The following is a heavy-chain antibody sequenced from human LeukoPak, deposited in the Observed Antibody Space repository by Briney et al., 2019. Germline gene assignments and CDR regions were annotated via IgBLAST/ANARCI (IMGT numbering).Heavy chain of an antibody. CDR3: ARGAAAAEDY. CDR1: GFTFTHAW. J-gene: IGHJ4*02. D-gene: IGHD6-13*01. CDR2: IYSGGST. V-gene: IGHV3-66*01. Sequence: GGSLRLSCAASGFTFTHAWMTWVRQAPGKGLEWVSVIYSGGSTYYADSVKGRFTISRDNSKNTLYLQMNSLRAEDTAVYYCARGAAAAEDYWGQGTLVTVSS.